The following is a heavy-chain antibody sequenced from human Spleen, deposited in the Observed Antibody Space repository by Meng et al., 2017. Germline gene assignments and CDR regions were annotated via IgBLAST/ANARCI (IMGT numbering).Heavy chain of an antibody. CDR2: IYTSGST. V-gene: IGHV4-61*02. CDR1: GGSISSGSYY. CDR3: ARVRRYCSSTSCPYYYYGMDV. D-gene: IGHD2-2*01. J-gene: IGHJ6*01. Sequence: SETLSLTCTVSGGSISSGSYYWSWIRQPAGKGLEWIGRIYTSGSTNYNPSLKSRVTISVDTSKNQFSLKLSSVTAADTAVYYCARVRRYCSSTSCPYYYYGMDVWGQGNTVNGAS.